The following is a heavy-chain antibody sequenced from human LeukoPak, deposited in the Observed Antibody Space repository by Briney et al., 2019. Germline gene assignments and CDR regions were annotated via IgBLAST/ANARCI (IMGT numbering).Heavy chain of an antibody. V-gene: IGHV4-61*01. J-gene: IGHJ5*02. Sequence: SETLSLTCTVSGGSVSSGSYYWSWIRQPPGKGLEWIGYIYYSGSTNYNPSLKSRVTISVDTSKNQFSLKLSSVTAADTAVYYCARREPYYDISWGQGTLVTVSS. D-gene: IGHD3-9*01. CDR1: GGSVSSGSYY. CDR3: ARREPYYDIS. CDR2: IYYSGST.